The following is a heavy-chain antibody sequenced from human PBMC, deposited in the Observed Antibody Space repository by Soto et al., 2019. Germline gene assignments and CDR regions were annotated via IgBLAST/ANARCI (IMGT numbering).Heavy chain of an antibody. D-gene: IGHD3-9*01. CDR3: ARHPQVPYFQQGLDY. CDR2: IFSTGTT. V-gene: IGHV4-59*08. CDR1: GASINNYY. J-gene: IGHJ4*02. Sequence: SETLSLTCTVSGASINNYYWSWIRQPPGKGLEWIAYIFSTGTTSYNPSLKSRVSASVDTSKNQVYLHLNSMTAADTAVYYCARHPQVPYFQQGLDYWAREPWSPSP.